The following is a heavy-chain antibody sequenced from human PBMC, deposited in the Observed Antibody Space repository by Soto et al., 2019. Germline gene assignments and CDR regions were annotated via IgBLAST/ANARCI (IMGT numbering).Heavy chain of an antibody. CDR2: IYYSGST. CDR1: GGSMSSGKYY. CDR3: ARHGRYYDIGELTDY. V-gene: IGHV4-39*01. D-gene: IGHD3-22*01. Sequence: PSETLCLTCTVSGGSMSSGKYYWGWIRQAPGKGLEWIGSIYYSGSTYYNPSLKSRVTISVDTSKNQLSLKLSSMTAADTAVYYCARHGRYYDIGELTDYWGQGIMVTVSS. J-gene: IGHJ4*02.